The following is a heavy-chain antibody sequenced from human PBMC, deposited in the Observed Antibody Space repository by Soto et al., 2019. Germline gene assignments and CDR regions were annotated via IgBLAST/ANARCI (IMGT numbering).Heavy chain of an antibody. CDR2: IYYTGTT. V-gene: IGHV4-59*08. D-gene: IGHD3-22*01. CDR3: ARLGGYYQAFDQ. CDR1: GSPISSYY. J-gene: IGHJ4*01. Sequence: KTSETLALTCSVYGSPISSYYWGWFRLPPGQGLQWVGYIYYTGTTSYNPSLKGRVTVSLDTSKKQFSLKLRSVTAADTAVYFCARLGGYYQAFDQWGQGALVTVSS.